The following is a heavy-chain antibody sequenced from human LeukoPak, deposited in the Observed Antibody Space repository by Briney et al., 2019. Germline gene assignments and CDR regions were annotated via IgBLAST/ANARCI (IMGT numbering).Heavy chain of an antibody. CDR1: GFTFRSYG. Sequence: PGGSLRLSCASSGFTFRSYGIHCVGQAPGKGLEWVAVISYDGSNQYYAESVKGRFTISRDNSKNTLYLPMNSLRAEDTAVYYCANVGVGQQLVRGYFDYWGQGTLVTVSS. CDR2: ISYDGSNQ. CDR3: ANVGVGQQLVRGYFDY. V-gene: IGHV3-30*18. D-gene: IGHD6-13*01. J-gene: IGHJ4*02.